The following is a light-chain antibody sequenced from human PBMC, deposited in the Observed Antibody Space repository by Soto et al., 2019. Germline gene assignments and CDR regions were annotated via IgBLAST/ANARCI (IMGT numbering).Light chain of an antibody. CDR3: QQYNNWPPWT. Sequence: IVITQSAATLSVSPGERATLSCGASPSVSSNLAWYQQKPGQAPRLLIYGASTRATGIPARFSGSGSGTEFTLTISSLQSEEFAVYYCQQYNNWPPWTFGQGTKVDNK. V-gene: IGKV3-15*01. CDR2: GAS. CDR1: PSVSSN. J-gene: IGKJ1*01.